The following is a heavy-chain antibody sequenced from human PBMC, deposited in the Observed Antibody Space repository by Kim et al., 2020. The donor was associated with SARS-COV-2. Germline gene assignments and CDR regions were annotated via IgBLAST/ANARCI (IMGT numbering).Heavy chain of an antibody. CDR2: ISYDGRNK. CDR1: GLRFVDSA. J-gene: IGHJ6*02. V-gene: IGHV3-30-3*01. D-gene: IGHD3-10*02. Sequence: GGSLRLSCAASGLRFVDSAMNWVRQAPGKGLEWVSVISYDGRNKEYADSVKGRFSISRDNSKSTLSLQMNSLRVEDTAVYYCARGNYDESMSLSDDYYVLDVWGRGTRVTVS. CDR3: ARGNYDESMSLSDDYYVLDV.